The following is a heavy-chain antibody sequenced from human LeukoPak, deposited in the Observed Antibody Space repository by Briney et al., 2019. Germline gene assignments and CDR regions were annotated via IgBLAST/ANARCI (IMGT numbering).Heavy chain of an antibody. CDR2: FDPEDGET. J-gene: IGHJ4*02. CDR1: GYTLTELS. D-gene: IGHD3-22*01. CDR3: ATVRYYYDSSGYVRSYYFDY. Sequence: GASVKVSCKVSGYTLTELSMHWVRQAPGKGLEWMGGFDPEDGETIYAQKFQGRVTMTEDTSTDTAYMELSSLRSEDTAVYYCATVRYYYDSSGYVRSYYFDYWGQGTLVTVSS. V-gene: IGHV1-24*01.